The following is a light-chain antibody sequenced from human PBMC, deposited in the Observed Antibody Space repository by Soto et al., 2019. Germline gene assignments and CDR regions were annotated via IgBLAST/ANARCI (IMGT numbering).Light chain of an antibody. V-gene: IGLV1-40*01. CDR1: SSNIGAGYD. CDR2: GNS. J-gene: IGLJ1*01. CDR3: QSYDISLSGPYV. Sequence: QSALTQPPSVSGAPGQRVTISCTGSSSNIGAGYDVHWYQQLPGTAPKLLIYGNSNRPSGVPDRFSGSKSGTSASLAITGLQAEDEADYYCQSYDISLSGPYVFGTGTKVTVL.